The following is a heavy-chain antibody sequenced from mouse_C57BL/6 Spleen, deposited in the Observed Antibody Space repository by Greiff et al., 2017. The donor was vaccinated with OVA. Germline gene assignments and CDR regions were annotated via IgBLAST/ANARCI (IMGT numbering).Heavy chain of an antibody. CDR3: AVSTMVTTWYFDV. V-gene: IGHV1-64*01. D-gene: IGHD2-2*01. CDR2: IHPNSGST. CDR1: GYTFTSYW. Sequence: VQLQQPGAELVKPGASVKLSCKASGYTFTSYWMHWVKQRPGQGLEWIGMIHPNSGSTNYNEKFKSKATLTVDKSSSTAYMQLSSLTSEDSAVYYCAVSTMVTTWYFDVWGTGTTVTVSS. J-gene: IGHJ1*03.